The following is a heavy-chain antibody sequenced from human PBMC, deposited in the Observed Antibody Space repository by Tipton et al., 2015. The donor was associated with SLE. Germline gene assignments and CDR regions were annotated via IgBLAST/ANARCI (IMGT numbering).Heavy chain of an antibody. Sequence: SLRLSCAASGFTFSSYNMNWVRQAPGKGLEWVSSISSSSSYIFYADSVKGRFIISRDNAKNSLYLQMNSLRAEDTAVYYCAKDHNPYRSYGDYRGYFDYWGQGTLVTVSS. CDR3: AKDHNPYRSYGDYRGYFDY. J-gene: IGHJ4*02. CDR1: GFTFSSYN. V-gene: IGHV3-21*01. CDR2: ISSSSSYI. D-gene: IGHD4-17*01.